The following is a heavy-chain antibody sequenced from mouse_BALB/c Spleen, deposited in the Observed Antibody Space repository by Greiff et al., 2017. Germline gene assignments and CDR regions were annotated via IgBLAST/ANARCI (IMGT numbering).Heavy chain of an antibody. CDR3: ASEGNYGRAWFAY. Sequence: EVKLMESGPELVKPGASVKMSCKASGYTFTSYVMHWVKQKPGQGLEWIGYINPYNDGTKYNEKFKGKATLTSDKSSSTAYMELSSLTSEDSAVYYCASEGNYGRAWFAYWGQGTLVTVAA. CDR1: GYTFTSYV. V-gene: IGHV1-14*01. D-gene: IGHD1-1*01. J-gene: IGHJ3*01. CDR2: INPYNDGT.